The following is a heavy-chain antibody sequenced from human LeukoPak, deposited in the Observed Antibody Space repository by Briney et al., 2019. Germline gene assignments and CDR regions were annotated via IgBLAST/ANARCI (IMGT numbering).Heavy chain of an antibody. J-gene: IGHJ3*02. D-gene: IGHD3-22*01. CDR1: GYTFTGYY. V-gene: IGHV1-2*02. CDR2: INPNSGGT. Sequence: ASVKVSCKASGYTFTGYYMHWVQQAPGQGLEWMGWINPNSGGTNYAQKFQGRVTMTRDTSISTAYMELSRLRSDDTAVYYCARGGYDHYYDSSGYRDAFDIWGQGTMVTVSS. CDR3: ARGGYDHYYDSSGYRDAFDI.